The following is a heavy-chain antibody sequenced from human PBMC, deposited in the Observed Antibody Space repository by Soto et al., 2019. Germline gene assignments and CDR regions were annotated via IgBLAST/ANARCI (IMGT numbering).Heavy chain of an antibody. J-gene: IGHJ4*02. Sequence: PGGSLRLSCTASGFSFSSNWMSWVRQAPGKGPEWVANINQDGSEKYCADSVKGRFTISRDNAKNTLYLQMNSLRAEDTAVYYCAKDLSPIVVVITTTNLDYWGQGTLVTV. V-gene: IGHV3-7*03. CDR2: INQDGSEK. D-gene: IGHD3-22*01. CDR3: AKDLSPIVVVITTTNLDY. CDR1: GFSFSSNW.